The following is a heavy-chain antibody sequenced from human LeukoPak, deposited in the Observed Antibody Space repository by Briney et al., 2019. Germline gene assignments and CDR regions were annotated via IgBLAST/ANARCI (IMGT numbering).Heavy chain of an antibody. J-gene: IGHJ6*02. Sequence: SETLSLTCTVSGGSISNSNWWNWVRQTPGKGLEWIGEIYPSGSTNYNPSLKSRVTISVDESKNQYSLNLSSVTAADTAVYYCARDPPRGYGLDVWGPGITVTVS. CDR2: IYPSGST. CDR1: GGSISNSNW. CDR3: ARDPPRGYGLDV. V-gene: IGHV4-4*02.